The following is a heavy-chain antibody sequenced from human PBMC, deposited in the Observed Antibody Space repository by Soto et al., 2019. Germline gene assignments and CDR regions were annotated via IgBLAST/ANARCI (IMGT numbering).Heavy chain of an antibody. Sequence: PGGSLRLSCAASGFTFRSYAMHWVRQAPGKGLEWVAVIAYDGSNKYYADYVKGRFTISRDNSKNTLYLQMNSLRAEDTAVYYCARDGYCSSTSCYRGVDYWGQGTLVTVSS. V-gene: IGHV3-30-3*01. D-gene: IGHD2-2*03. CDR1: GFTFRSYA. CDR3: ARDGYCSSTSCYRGVDY. CDR2: IAYDGSNK. J-gene: IGHJ4*02.